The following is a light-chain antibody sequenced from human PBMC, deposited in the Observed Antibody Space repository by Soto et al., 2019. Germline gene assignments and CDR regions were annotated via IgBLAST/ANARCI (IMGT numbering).Light chain of an antibody. CDR3: ETWDSNTRV. V-gene: IGLV4-60*03. Sequence: QLVLTQSSSASASLGSSVKLTCTLSSGHSSYIIAWHQQQPGKAPRYLMKLEGSGSYNKGSGVPDRFSGSSSVADRYLTISTLQSEDEADYYCETWDSNTRVFGGGTKLTVL. CDR2: LEGSGSY. J-gene: IGLJ2*01. CDR1: SGHSSYI.